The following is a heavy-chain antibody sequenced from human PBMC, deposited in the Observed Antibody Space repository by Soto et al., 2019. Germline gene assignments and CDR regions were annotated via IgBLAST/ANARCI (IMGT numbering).Heavy chain of an antibody. D-gene: IGHD2-15*01. V-gene: IGHV3-30*18. CDR2: MSYDESKK. J-gene: IGHJ4*02. Sequence: QVRLVESGGGVVQPGGSLRLSCATSGFRLSSYAMHWVRQAPGKGLEWVAFMSYDESKKYYADSVKGRFTISRDTSKNTLVLEMNNLRVEDTAVYYCAKDRRDGDFMHILVVDFWGQGALVTVSS. CDR1: GFRLSSYA. CDR3: AKDRRDGDFMHILVVDF.